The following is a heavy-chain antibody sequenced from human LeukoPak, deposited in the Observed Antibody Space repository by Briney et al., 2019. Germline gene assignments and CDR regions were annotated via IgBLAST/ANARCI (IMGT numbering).Heavy chain of an antibody. V-gene: IGHV1-69*04. CDR2: IIPILGIA. Sequence: SVKVSCKASGGTFSSYAISWVRQAPGQGLEWMGRIIPILGIANYAQKFQGRVTITADKSTSTAYMELSSLRSEDTAVYYFARRAGVGPRNYFDYWGQGTLVTVSS. J-gene: IGHJ4*02. CDR3: ARRAGVGPRNYFDY. CDR1: GGTFSSYA. D-gene: IGHD1-26*01.